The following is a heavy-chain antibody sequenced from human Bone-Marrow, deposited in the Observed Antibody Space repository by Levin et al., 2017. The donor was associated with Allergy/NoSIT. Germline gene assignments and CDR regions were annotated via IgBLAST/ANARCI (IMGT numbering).Heavy chain of an antibody. CDR3: AGYCSGGSCYQHY. CDR2: IIPILGIA. Sequence: SVKVSCKASGGTFSSYAISWVRQAPGQGLEWMGRIIPILGIANYAQKFQGRVTITADKSTSTAYMELSSLRSEDTAVYYCAGYCSGGSCYQHYWGQGTLVTVSS. D-gene: IGHD2-15*01. CDR1: GGTFSSYA. V-gene: IGHV1-69*04. J-gene: IGHJ4*02.